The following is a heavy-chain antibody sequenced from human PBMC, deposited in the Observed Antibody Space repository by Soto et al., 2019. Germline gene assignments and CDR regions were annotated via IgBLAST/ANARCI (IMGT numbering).Heavy chain of an antibody. D-gene: IGHD6-13*01. Sequence: ASVKVSCKASGYTFTGYYMHWGRQAPGQGLEWMGWINPNSGGTNYAQKFQGRVTMTRDTSISTAYMELSRLRSDDTAVYYCARGRGRIAAAGTSPRYYYGMDVWVQGTTVTVSS. CDR2: INPNSGGT. J-gene: IGHJ6*02. CDR1: GYTFTGYY. V-gene: IGHV1-2*02. CDR3: ARGRGRIAAAGTSPRYYYGMDV.